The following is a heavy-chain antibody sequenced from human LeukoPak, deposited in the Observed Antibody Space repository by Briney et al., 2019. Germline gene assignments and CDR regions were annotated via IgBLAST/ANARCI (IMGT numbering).Heavy chain of an antibody. J-gene: IGHJ5*02. V-gene: IGHV5-51*01. D-gene: IGHD1-1*01. Sequence: GESLKISCKGSGYTFTTYWIGWVRQVPGKGLEWMGIIYPGTSDTKYSPSFQGQVTISADKPISTAFLQWSSLKASDTAIYYCAKFRFAQQLAIFNPWGQGTLVTVSS. CDR3: AKFRFAQQLAIFNP. CDR2: IYPGTSDT. CDR1: GYTFTTYW.